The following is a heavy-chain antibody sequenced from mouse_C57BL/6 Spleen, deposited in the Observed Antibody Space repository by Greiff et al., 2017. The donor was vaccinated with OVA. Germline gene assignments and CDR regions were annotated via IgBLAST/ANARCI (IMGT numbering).Heavy chain of an antibody. D-gene: IGHD2-3*01. CDR1: GYTFTDYE. CDR2: IDPATGGT. V-gene: IGHV1-15*01. CDR3: TRSLYERLDY. Sequence: VQLQQSGAELVRPGASVTLSCKASGYTFTDYEMHWVKQTPVPGLEWIGAIDPATGGTAYNQKFKGKAILTADKSSSTAYMELRSLTSEDSAVYYCTRSLYERLDYWGQGTTLTVFS. J-gene: IGHJ2*01.